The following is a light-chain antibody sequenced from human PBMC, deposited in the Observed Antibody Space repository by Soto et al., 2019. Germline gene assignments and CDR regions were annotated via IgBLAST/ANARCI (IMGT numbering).Light chain of an antibody. CDR3: QYSDSSISGNVV. Sequence: QSVLTQPPSVSGAPGQRVTISCTGSSSNIGEGYDVHWYQQLPGTAPKLLIYCNSNRHSGVPDRLFGYKSGTSASLAITGLKADDEDDYYCQYSDSSISGNVVFGGGTKLTVL. V-gene: IGLV1-40*01. J-gene: IGLJ2*01. CDR2: CNS. CDR1: SSNIGEGYD.